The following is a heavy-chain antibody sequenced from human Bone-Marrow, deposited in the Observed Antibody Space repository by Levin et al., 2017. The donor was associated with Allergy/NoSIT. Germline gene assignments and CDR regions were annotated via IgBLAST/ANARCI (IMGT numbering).Heavy chain of an antibody. V-gene: IGHV3-15*01. D-gene: IGHD2-2*01. CDR3: TTRLRGDCSSINCEFPDAFDI. J-gene: IGHJ3*02. CDR1: GFNFINAW. CDR2: IRRKSNGGTT. Sequence: GESLKISCAASGFNFINAWMSWVRQAPGKGLEWVGRIRRKSNGGTTDYAAPVKGRFTISRDDSKQTLYLQMSSLNTEDTAVYYCTTRLRGDCSSINCEFPDAFDIWGHGTMVTVSS.